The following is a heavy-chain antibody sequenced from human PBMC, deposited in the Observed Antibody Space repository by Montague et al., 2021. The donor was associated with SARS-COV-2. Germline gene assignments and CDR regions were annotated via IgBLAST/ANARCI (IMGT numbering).Heavy chain of an antibody. CDR1: GFTFSSYA. CDR2: ISYDGSNK. J-gene: IGHJ4*02. CDR3: ARPYSGSYYGYFDY. V-gene: IGHV3-30*04. Sequence: SLRLSCAASGFTFSSYAMHWVRRAPGKGLEWVAVISYDGSNKYYADSVKGRFTISRDNSKNTLYLQMNSLRAEDTAVYYCARPYSGSYYGYFDYWGQGTLVTVSS. D-gene: IGHD1-26*01.